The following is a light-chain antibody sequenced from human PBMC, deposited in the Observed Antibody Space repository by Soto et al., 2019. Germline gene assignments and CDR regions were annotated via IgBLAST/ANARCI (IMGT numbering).Light chain of an antibody. V-gene: IGKV3-20*01. Sequence: EIVLTQSPGTLSLSPGERATLSCRASQSFNSIYLAWYQQKPGQAPRRLIFGASSRATGIPDRFSGSGSGTDFTLTISRLEPEDFAVYYCQQYAGSSTFGQGTKVDIK. CDR3: QQYAGSST. CDR2: GAS. CDR1: QSFNSIY. J-gene: IGKJ1*01.